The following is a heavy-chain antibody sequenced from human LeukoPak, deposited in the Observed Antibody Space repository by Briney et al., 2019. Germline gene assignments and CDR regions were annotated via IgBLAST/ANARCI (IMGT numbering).Heavy chain of an antibody. Sequence: PGGSLRLSCAASGFTVSSNYMSWVRQAPGKGLEWVSVIYSGGSTYYADSVKGRFTISRDNSKNTLYLQMNSLRAEDTAVYYCAKDLLVRRYFDYWGQGTLVTVSS. D-gene: IGHD2-8*02. CDR1: GFTVSSNY. CDR3: AKDLLVRRYFDY. CDR2: IYSGGST. V-gene: IGHV3-53*01. J-gene: IGHJ4*02.